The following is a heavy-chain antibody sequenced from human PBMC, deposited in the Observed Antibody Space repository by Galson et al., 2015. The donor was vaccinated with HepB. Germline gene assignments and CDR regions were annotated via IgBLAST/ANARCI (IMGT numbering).Heavy chain of an antibody. Sequence: SVKVSCKASGGILTTHAISWVRQAPGQGLEWMGGIIPIFGAARYAEKFQGRVTITADESTSTAYMDLASLRSEDTAMYYCATLGYCNNTYCRDGWSYYYDRCVWSKGTTVTVSS. V-gene: IGHV1-69*13. CDR3: ATLGYCNNTYCRDGWSYYYDRCV. CDR2: IIPIFGAA. J-gene: IGHJ6*03. CDR1: GGILTTHA. D-gene: IGHD2-2*01.